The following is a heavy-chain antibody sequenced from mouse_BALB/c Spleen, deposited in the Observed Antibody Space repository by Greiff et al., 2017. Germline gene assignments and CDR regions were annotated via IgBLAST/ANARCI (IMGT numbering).Heavy chain of an antibody. CDR2: IWAGGST. D-gene: IGHD6-2*01. Sequence: VKVVESGPGLVAPSQSLSITCTVSGFSLTSYGVHWVRQPPGKGLEWLGVIWAGGSTNYNSALMSRLSISKDNSKSQVFLKMNSLQTDDTAMYYCARDNLSYWYFDVWGAGTTVTVSS. J-gene: IGHJ1*01. CDR1: GFSLTSYG. V-gene: IGHV2-9*02. CDR3: ARDNLSYWYFDV.